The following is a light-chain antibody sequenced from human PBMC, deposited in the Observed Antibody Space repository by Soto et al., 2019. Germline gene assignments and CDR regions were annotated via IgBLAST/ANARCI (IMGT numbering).Light chain of an antibody. CDR3: SSESRTATLVV. V-gene: IGLV2-14*03. J-gene: IGLJ3*02. CDR1: SSEIGAFTS. Sequence: QSALTQPASVSGSPGPSITISGTGTSSEIGAFTSVSWYQQHPGKAPKLIIYDIIHRPSGVSDRFSGSKSVNTASLTVSGLQPEDEANYYCSSESRTATLVVFGGGTKLTVL. CDR2: DII.